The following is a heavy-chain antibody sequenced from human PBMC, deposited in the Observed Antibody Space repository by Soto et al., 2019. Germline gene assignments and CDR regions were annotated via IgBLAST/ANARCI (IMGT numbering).Heavy chain of an antibody. V-gene: IGHV1-18*04. CDR1: GYAFSNYG. CDR2: ISAHNGYT. CDR3: VRDWQLSP. J-gene: IGHJ5*02. Sequence: QVQLVQSGDEVKKPGASVKVSCKASGYAFSNYGISWVRQDPGQGLHWMGWISAHNGYTLYAHNLQGRVTMTIDTSTSTAYMELRSLRFDDTAMYYCVRDWQLSPWGQGTLVTVSS. D-gene: IGHD1-1*01.